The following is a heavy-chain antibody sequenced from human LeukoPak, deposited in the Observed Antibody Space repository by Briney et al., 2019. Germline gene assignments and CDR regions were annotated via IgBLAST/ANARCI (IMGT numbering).Heavy chain of an antibody. J-gene: IGHJ4*02. CDR2: INPNSGGT. V-gene: IGHV1-2*06. D-gene: IGHD3-10*01. Sequence: GASVKVSCKASGYTFTGYYMHWVRQAPGQGLEWMGRINPNSGGTNYAQEFQGRVTMTRDTSISTAYMELSRLRSDDTAVYYCARDLDLTYYYGSGSRLTGDYWGQGTLVTVSS. CDR1: GYTFTGYY. CDR3: ARDLDLTYYYGSGSRLTGDY.